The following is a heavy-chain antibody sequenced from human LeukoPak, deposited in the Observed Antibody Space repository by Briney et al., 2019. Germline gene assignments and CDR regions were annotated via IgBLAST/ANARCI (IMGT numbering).Heavy chain of an antibody. Sequence: ASVKVSCKTSGYTFNNYGISWVRQAPGHGLEWMGRISAYNGNTNFAQKIQDRVTMTTDTSTSTAYMELRSLRSDDTAVYYCARGVGSSGWYPLDAFDIWGQGTMVTVSS. V-gene: IGHV1-18*01. CDR2: ISAYNGNT. D-gene: IGHD6-19*01. CDR1: GYTFNNYG. CDR3: ARGVGSSGWYPLDAFDI. J-gene: IGHJ3*02.